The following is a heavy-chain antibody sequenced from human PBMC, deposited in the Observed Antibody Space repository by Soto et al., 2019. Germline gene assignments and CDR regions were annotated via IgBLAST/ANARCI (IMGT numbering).Heavy chain of an antibody. V-gene: IGHV3-30*18. Sequence: GGSLRLSCAASGFTFSSYGMHWVRQAPGKGLEWVAVISYDGSNKYYADSVKGRFTISRDNSKNTLYLQMNSLRAEDTAVYYCAKDGLGYCISTSCSVASYYYYGMDVWGQGTTVTVSS. CDR1: GFTFSSYG. CDR2: ISYDGSNK. J-gene: IGHJ6*02. D-gene: IGHD2-2*01. CDR3: AKDGLGYCISTSCSVASYYYYGMDV.